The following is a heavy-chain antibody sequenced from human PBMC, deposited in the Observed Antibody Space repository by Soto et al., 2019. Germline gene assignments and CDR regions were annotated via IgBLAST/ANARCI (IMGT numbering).Heavy chain of an antibody. CDR3: AKHMTTVTTRGDSFDI. Sequence: GGSLRLSCVGSGFIFDDYAMHWVRQVPGKGLEWVSGISWNSGSLLYADSVKGRFTISRDNAENSLYLQMNSLRVEDTALYYCAKHMTTVTTRGDSFDIWGKGTMVTVSS. CDR1: GFIFDDYA. D-gene: IGHD4-17*01. J-gene: IGHJ3*02. CDR2: ISWNSGSL. V-gene: IGHV3-9*01.